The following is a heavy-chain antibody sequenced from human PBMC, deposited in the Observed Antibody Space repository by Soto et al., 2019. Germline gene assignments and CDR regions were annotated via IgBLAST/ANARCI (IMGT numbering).Heavy chain of an antibody. D-gene: IGHD6-13*01. CDR2: IIPILGIA. Sequence: QVQLVQSGAEVKKPGSSVKVSCKASGGTFSSYTISWVRQAPGQGLEWMGRIIPILGIANYAQKFQGRVTNTEXKAASTAYMEXXSXRXVDTAVYYCARVDEDAGQQLVGGENWDIDYYYGMDVWGQGTTVTVSS. CDR1: GGTFSSYT. V-gene: IGHV1-69*02. J-gene: IGHJ6*02. CDR3: ARVDEDAGQQLVGGENWDIDYYYGMDV.